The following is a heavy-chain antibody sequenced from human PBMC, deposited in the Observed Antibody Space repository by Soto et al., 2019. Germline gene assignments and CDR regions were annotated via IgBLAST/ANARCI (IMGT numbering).Heavy chain of an antibody. Sequence: PSETLSLTCSVSGGSITSYYWSWIRQPPGKGLEWVGYISYSGSTNYNPSLNSRVTISGDTSKNQFSLRLSSVTAADTAVYYCARAVRGSYYDYWGQGTLVTVSS. V-gene: IGHV4-59*08. J-gene: IGHJ4*02. D-gene: IGHD1-26*01. CDR1: GGSITSYY. CDR2: ISYSGST. CDR3: ARAVRGSYYDY.